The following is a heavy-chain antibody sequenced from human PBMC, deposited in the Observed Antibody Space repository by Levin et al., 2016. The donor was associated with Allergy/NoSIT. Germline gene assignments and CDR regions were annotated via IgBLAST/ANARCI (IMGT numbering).Heavy chain of an antibody. J-gene: IGHJ6*02. CDR2: ISGSGGST. Sequence: GESLKISCAASGFTFSSYAMSWVRQAPGKGLEWVSAISGSGGSTYYADSVKGRFTISRDNSKNTLYLQMNSLRAEDTAVYYCARDLFESSSWYYYYYGMDVWGQGTTVTVSS. CDR3: ARDLFESSSWYYYYYGMDV. V-gene: IGHV3-23*01. D-gene: IGHD6-13*01. CDR1: GFTFSSYA.